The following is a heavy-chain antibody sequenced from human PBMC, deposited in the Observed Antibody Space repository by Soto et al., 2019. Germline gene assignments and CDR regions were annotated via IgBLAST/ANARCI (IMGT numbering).Heavy chain of an antibody. V-gene: IGHV4-4*02. CDR3: ASRDPGTSVDY. D-gene: IGHD1-7*01. J-gene: IGHJ4*02. Sequence: SETLSLTCAVSGGSFTSNNWWTWARQPPGQGLEWIGEIYRTGSTNYNPSLKSRVTISLDKSENQFSLKVTSLTAADTAVYYCASRDPGTSVDYWGQGTLVTVSS. CDR2: IYRTGST. CDR1: GGSFTSNNW.